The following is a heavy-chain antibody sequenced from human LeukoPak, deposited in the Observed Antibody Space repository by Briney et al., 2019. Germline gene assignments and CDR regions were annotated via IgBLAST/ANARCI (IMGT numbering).Heavy chain of an antibody. CDR3: ARDLGDYVGYDAFDI. V-gene: IGHV3-7*01. J-gene: IGHJ3*02. D-gene: IGHD4-17*01. CDR1: GFTFSSYW. CDR2: IKQDGSET. Sequence: PGGSLRLSCAASGFTFSSYWMTWVRQAPEKGLEWVANIKQDGSETYYVDSVKGRFTISRDNAENSLYLQMNSLRAEDTAVYYCARDLGDYVGYDAFDIWGQGTMVTVSS.